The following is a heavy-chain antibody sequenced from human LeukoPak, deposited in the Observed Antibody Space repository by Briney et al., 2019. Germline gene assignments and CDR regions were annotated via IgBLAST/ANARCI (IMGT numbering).Heavy chain of an antibody. J-gene: IGHJ5*02. CDR2: ISTDRSST. CDR3: ARDGSWNYVYNWFDP. D-gene: IGHD3-10*01. Sequence: GGSLRLSCAASGFTFNSYWMHWLRHAPGKGLVWVSRISTDRSSTVYADHVKGRFTISRDNAENTLYLQRTILRAEGTAVYYWARDGSWNYVYNWFDPWGQGTLVTVSS. V-gene: IGHV3-74*01. CDR1: GFTFNSYW.